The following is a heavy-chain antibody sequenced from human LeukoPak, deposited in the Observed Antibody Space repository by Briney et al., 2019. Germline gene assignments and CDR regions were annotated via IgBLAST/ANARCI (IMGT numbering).Heavy chain of an antibody. CDR3: ARWLRGENYFDY. J-gene: IGHJ4*02. V-gene: IGHV3-48*04. CDR1: GFTFSSYG. Sequence: GGSLRLSCAASGFTFSSYGMHWVRQAPGKGLEWVSYISSSGSTIYYADSVKGRFTISRDNAKNSLYLQMNSLRAEDTAVYYCARWLRGENYFDYWGQGTLVTVSS. D-gene: IGHD5-12*01. CDR2: ISSSGSTI.